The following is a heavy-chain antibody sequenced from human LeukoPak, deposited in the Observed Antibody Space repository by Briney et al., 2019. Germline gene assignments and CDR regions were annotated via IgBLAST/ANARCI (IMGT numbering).Heavy chain of an antibody. CDR2: INHSGST. D-gene: IGHD6-19*01. CDR1: GGSISSYY. J-gene: IGHJ6*02. CDR3: ASSGWPLYYYYYGMDV. Sequence: SETLSLTCTVSGGSISSYYWSWIRQPPGKGLEWIGEINHSGSTNYNPSLKSRVTISVDTSKNQFSLKLSSVTAADTAVYYCASSGWPLYYYYYGMDVWGQGTTVTVSS. V-gene: IGHV4-34*01.